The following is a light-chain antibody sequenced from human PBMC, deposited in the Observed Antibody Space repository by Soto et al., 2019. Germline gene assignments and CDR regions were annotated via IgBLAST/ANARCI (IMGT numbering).Light chain of an antibody. CDR2: GAF. V-gene: IGKV3-15*01. J-gene: IGKJ1*01. Sequence: EIVLTPSPATLSVSRGEGATLSCRASQSVGTTLAWYQQKPGQAPRLLIYGAFTRVTGIPARFSGSGSGTEFTLTISSLQSEDFAVYYCQQYNKWPPWTFGQGTKVDI. CDR1: QSVGTT. CDR3: QQYNKWPPWT.